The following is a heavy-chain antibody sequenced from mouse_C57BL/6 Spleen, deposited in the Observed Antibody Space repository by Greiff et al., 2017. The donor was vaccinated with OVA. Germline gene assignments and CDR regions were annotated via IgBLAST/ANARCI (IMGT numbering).Heavy chain of an antibody. CDR2: IYPGGGYT. Sequence: QVQLKQSGAELVRPGTSVKMSCKASGYTFTNYWIGWAKQRPGHGLEWIGDIYPGGGYTNYNEKFKGKATLTADKSSSTAYMQFSSLTSEDSAIYYCARGSDYYGSPFDYWGQGTTLTVSS. CDR3: ARGSDYYGSPFDY. CDR1: GYTFTNYW. J-gene: IGHJ2*01. V-gene: IGHV1-63*01. D-gene: IGHD1-1*01.